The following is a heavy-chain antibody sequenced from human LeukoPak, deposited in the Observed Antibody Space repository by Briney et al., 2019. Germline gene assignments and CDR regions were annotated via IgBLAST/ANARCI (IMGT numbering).Heavy chain of an antibody. Sequence: ASVKVSCKASGYTFTSYYMHWVRQAPGRGLEWMGIINLSGGSTSYAQKFQGRVTMTRDTSTSTVYMELSSLRSEDTAVYYCARGGAARLIWFDPWGQGTLVTVSS. D-gene: IGHD6-6*01. CDR3: ARGGAARLIWFDP. V-gene: IGHV1-46*03. CDR2: INLSGGST. J-gene: IGHJ5*02. CDR1: GYTFTSYY.